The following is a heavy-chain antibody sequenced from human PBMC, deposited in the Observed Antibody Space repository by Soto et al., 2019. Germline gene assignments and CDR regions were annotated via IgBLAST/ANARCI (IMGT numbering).Heavy chain of an antibody. J-gene: IGHJ4*02. CDR3: ASSYGSGYRAFDY. CDR1: GDTFTFYS. CDR2: INPILSMS. V-gene: IGHV1-69*02. D-gene: IGHD3-10*01. Sequence: QVQLVQSGAEVKKPGSSVRVSCKASGDTFTFYSIKWVRQAPGLGLEWMGRINPILSMSNYAQRFQGRVTMTADKSTSTAYMELRSLRSEDTAMYYCASSYGSGYRAFDYWGQGALVTVSS.